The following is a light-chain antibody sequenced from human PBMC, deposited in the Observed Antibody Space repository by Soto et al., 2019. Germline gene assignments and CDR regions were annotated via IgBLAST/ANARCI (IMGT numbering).Light chain of an antibody. CDR1: QGISSN. CDR3: QQYGSSPLT. Sequence: EIQMNQSPSSLSASVGDRVTITCRASQGISSNLAWYQQKPGQAPRLLIYGASIRATGIPARFSGSGSGTDGTLTISRLEKEDGSVYAGQQYGSSPLTFCGGTKVDIK. V-gene: IGKV3-15*01. CDR2: GAS. J-gene: IGKJ4*01.